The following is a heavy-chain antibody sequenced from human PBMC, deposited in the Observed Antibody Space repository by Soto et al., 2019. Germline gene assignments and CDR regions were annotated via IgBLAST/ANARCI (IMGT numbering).Heavy chain of an antibody. CDR3: ARDSPPVDY. V-gene: IGHV1-18*01. CDR1: GYTFSNYG. CDR2: ISAYNGNT. Sequence: QVQLVQSGAEVKKPGASVKVSCKASGYTFSNYGISWVRQAPGQGLEWMGWISAYNGNTKYAQKLQGRVTMTTDTSTSPAYRELGSLRSDATAVYYGARDSPPVDYWGQGTLVTVSS. J-gene: IGHJ4*02.